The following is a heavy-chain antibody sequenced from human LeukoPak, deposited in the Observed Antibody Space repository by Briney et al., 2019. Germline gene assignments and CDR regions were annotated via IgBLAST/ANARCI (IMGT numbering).Heavy chain of an antibody. CDR2: ISGSGGST. D-gene: IGHD3-22*01. V-gene: IGHV3-23*01. CDR3: AKEFDSSGFFDC. CDR1: GFTFRNYA. Sequence: PGGSLRLSCAASGFTFRNYAMSWVRQAPGRGLEWVSAISGSGGSTYLAASAKGRFTISRDNSKNTLYLQMNSLRAEDTAVYYCAKEFDSSGFFDCWGHGHLVTVSS. J-gene: IGHJ4*01.